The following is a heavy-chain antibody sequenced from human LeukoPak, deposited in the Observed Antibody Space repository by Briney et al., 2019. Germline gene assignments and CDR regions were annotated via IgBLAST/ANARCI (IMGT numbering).Heavy chain of an antibody. V-gene: IGHV3-48*03. J-gene: IGHJ4*02. D-gene: IGHD3-10*01. CDR3: ERGSLYGSGSYPFDY. CDR1: GFTFSSYE. CDR2: ISSSGSTI. Sequence: QPGGSLRLSCAASGFTFSSYEMNWVRQAPGKGLEWVSYISSSGSTIHYADSVKGRFTISRDNAKNSLYLQMNSLRAEDTAVYYCERGSLYGSGSYPFDYWGQGTLVTVSS.